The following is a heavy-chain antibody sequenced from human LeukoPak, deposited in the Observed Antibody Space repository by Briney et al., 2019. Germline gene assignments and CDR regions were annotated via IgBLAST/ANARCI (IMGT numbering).Heavy chain of an antibody. V-gene: IGHV3-23*01. Sequence: PGGSLRLSCAASGFTFSSYAMSWVRQAPGKGLEWVSAISGSGGSTYYADSVKGRFTISRGNSKNTLYLQMNSLRAEDTAVYYCAKGAYYYDSSGYHFDYWGQGTLVTVSS. D-gene: IGHD3-22*01. CDR3: AKGAYYYDSSGYHFDY. CDR2: ISGSGGST. CDR1: GFTFSSYA. J-gene: IGHJ4*02.